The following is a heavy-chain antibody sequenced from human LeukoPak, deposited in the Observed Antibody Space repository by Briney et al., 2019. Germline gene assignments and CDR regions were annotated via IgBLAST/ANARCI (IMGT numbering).Heavy chain of an antibody. CDR3: ARALRSGSNYFFYGMDV. D-gene: IGHD3-10*01. CDR1: GYSINSGYF. J-gene: IGHJ6*04. V-gene: IGHV4-38-2*02. Sequence: SETLSLTCTVSGYSINSGYFWGWIRQPPGKGLEYIGTIFHSGTTYYNPSLKSRGTISLDTSTNDFSLKLSSVTAADTAVYYCARALRSGSNYFFYGMDVWGKGTTVTVSS. CDR2: IFHSGTT.